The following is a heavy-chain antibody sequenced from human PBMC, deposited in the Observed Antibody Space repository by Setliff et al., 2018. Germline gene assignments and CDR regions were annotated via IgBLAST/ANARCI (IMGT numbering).Heavy chain of an antibody. CDR2: LHTSGSI. CDR1: GGSISSGTYY. V-gene: IGHV4-61*02. J-gene: IGHJ6*02. CDR3: ARGFFGVGAMDV. Sequence: PSETLSLTCTVSGGSISSGTYYWSWIRQPAGKGLEWIGRLHTSGSIDYNPSLKSRVTKSVDTSKNQFSLRLRSVTAADTAVYYCARGFFGVGAMDVWGQGTTVTVSS. D-gene: IGHD3-3*01.